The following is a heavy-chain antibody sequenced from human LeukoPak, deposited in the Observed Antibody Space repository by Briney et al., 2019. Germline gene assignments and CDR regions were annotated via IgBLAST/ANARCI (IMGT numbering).Heavy chain of an antibody. CDR1: GDSVSSNSAA. Sequence: SQTLSLTCAVSGDSVSSNSAAWNWIRQSRSRGLEWLGRTYYRSKLYNDYAVSVKSRITINPDASKNQFSLQLNSVTPEDTAVYYCARTRYCSGGSCYYGVDVWGQGTTVTVSS. CDR2: TYYRSKLYN. J-gene: IGHJ6*02. V-gene: IGHV6-1*01. CDR3: ARTRYCSGGSCYYGVDV. D-gene: IGHD2-15*01.